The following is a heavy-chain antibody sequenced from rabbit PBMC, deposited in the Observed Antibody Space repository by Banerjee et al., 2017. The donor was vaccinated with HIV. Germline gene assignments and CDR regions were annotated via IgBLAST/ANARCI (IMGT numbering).Heavy chain of an antibody. CDR3: ARGNYYAGYTGCGALNL. D-gene: IGHD7-1*01. CDR2: IYAGSGST. V-gene: IGHV1S40*01. Sequence: QSLEESGGDLVKPGASLTLTCTASGFTISSSYYMCWVRQAPGKGLEWIGCIYAGSGSTWYASWAKGRFTISKTSSTTVTLQMTSLTAADTATYFCARGNYYAGYTGCGALNLWGPGTLVTVS. J-gene: IGHJ4*01. CDR1: GFTISSSYY.